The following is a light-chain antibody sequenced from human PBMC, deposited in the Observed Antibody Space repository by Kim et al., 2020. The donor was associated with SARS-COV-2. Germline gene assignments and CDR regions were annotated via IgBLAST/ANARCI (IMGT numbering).Light chain of an antibody. CDR3: MIWHSSAWV. Sequence: LTCTWRSGINVAMYRIYWDQQKPGSPPQYLLRYKSDSDKQQASGVPSRFSGSKDASANAGILLISGLQSEDEADYYCMIWHSSAWVFGGGTQLTVL. CDR1: SGINVAMYR. J-gene: IGLJ3*02. CDR2: YKSDSDK. V-gene: IGLV5-45*01.